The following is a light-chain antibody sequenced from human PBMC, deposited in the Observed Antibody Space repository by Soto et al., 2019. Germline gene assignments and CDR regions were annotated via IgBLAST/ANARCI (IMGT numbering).Light chain of an antibody. J-gene: IGKJ5*01. V-gene: IGKV2D-29*02. CDR2: EVS. CDR1: QSLLHITGETF. Sequence: DFVMTQTPLSLSVAPGQPSSISCNSXQSLLHITGETFLFCYLQKPGQSPQLLIYEVSTRGSGVPDRFSGSGSGTDFTLEISRVETDDVGIYYCRQSTLLPPTFGQGTRLEIK. CDR3: RQSTLLPPT.